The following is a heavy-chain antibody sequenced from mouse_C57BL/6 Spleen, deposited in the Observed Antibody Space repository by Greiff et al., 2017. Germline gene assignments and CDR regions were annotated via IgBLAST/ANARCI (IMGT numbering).Heavy chain of an antibody. D-gene: IGHD1-1*01. Sequence: VKLQQPGAELVKPGASVKLSCKASGYTFTSYWMPLVKQRPGQGLELIGEIDPSDGYTNYNQNFKGTATITVDKSSSTAYMQLSSLTSEDSAVYYCARGDGSSYFDYWGQGTTLTVSS. CDR1: GYTFTSYW. CDR2: IDPSDGYT. CDR3: ARGDGSSYFDY. J-gene: IGHJ2*01. V-gene: IGHV1-50*01.